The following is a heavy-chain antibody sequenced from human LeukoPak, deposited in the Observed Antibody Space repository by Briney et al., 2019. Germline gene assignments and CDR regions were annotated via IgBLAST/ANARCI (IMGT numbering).Heavy chain of an antibody. CDR2: INHSGST. Sequence: SETLSLTCAVYGGSFSGYYWSWIRQPPGKGLEWIGEINHSGSTNYNPSLKSRVTISVDTSKNQFSLKLSSVTAADTAVYYCARGQDLRYFDWLLSLDYWGQGTLVTVSS. V-gene: IGHV4-34*01. CDR1: GGSFSGYY. CDR3: ARGQDLRYFDWLLSLDY. J-gene: IGHJ4*02. D-gene: IGHD3-9*01.